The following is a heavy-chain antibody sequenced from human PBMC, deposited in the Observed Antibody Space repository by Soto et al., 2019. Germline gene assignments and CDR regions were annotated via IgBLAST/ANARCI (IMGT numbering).Heavy chain of an antibody. CDR1: GGTFSSYA. CDR3: VREKAARFLAGGFDV. J-gene: IGHJ6*02. CDR2: IISIFGTA. D-gene: IGHD6-6*01. V-gene: IGHV1-69*13. Sequence: SVKVSCKASGGTFSSYAISWVRQAPGQGLEWMGGIISIFGTANYAQKLQGRVTITADESTSTAYMELNSLRAEDTAVYYCVREKAARFLAGGFDVWGQGTTVTVSS.